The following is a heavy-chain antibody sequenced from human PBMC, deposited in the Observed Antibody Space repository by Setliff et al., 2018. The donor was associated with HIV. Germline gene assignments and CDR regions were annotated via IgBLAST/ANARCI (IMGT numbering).Heavy chain of an antibody. CDR1: GGSISSYY. V-gene: IGHV4-59*01. CDR2: IYYSGST. J-gene: IGHJ1*01. D-gene: IGHD3-22*01. CDR3: ARAGYHGSISYWEYFHY. Sequence: SETLSLTCTVSGGSISSYYWSWIRQPPGKGLEWIGSIYYSGSTNSNPSLKSRVIRSVDTSKNQFSLKLSSVTAADTAVYYCARAGYHGSISYWEYFHYWGQGTLVTVSS.